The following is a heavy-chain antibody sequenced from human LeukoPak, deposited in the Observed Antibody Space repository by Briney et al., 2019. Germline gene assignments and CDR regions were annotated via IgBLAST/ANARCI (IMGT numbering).Heavy chain of an antibody. J-gene: IGHJ4*02. V-gene: IGHV1-24*01. CDR3: ARESCSGGSCYFPSDY. D-gene: IGHD2-15*01. CDR2: FDPEDGET. CDR1: GYTLTELS. Sequence: GAPVKVSCKVSGYTLTELSMHWVRQAPGKGLEWMGGFDPEDGETIYAQKFQGRVTMTRDTSISTAYMELSRLRSDDTAVYYCARESCSGGSCYFPSDYWGQGTLVTVSS.